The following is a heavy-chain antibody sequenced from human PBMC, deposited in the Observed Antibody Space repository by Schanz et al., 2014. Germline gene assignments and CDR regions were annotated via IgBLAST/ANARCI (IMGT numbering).Heavy chain of an antibody. D-gene: IGHD6-13*01. CDR1: GYIFTNYY. Sequence: QVQWVQSGAEVKRPGASVKVPCKASGYIFTNYYMLWVRQAPGQGLEWVGILHPSDGSTTYAQKFQGRVTMARDTSSSTVYMELSSLRFEDTAVYYCAKGGSSFFMGVDPWGQGTLVTVSS. CDR3: AKGGSSFFMGVDP. J-gene: IGHJ5*02. V-gene: IGHV1-46*01. CDR2: LHPSDGST.